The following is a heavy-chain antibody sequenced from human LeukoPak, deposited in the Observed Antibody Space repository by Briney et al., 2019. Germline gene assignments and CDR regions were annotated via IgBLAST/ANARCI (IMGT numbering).Heavy chain of an antibody. V-gene: IGHV4-30-2*01. CDR3: ARGAVGVVVPAAIYTY. J-gene: IGHJ4*02. D-gene: IGHD2-2*01. Sequence: SQTLSLTCTVSGGSISSGGYYWSWIRQPPGKGLEWIGYIYHSGSTYYNPSLKSRVTISVDTSKNQFSLKLSSVTAADTAVYYCARGAVGVVVPAAIYTYWGQGTLVTVSS. CDR2: IYHSGST. CDR1: GGSISSGGYY.